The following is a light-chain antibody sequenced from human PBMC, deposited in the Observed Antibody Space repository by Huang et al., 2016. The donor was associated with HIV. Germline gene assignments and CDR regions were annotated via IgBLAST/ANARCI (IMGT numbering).Light chain of an antibody. CDR1: QSVSNSY. V-gene: IGKV3-20*01. CDR3: QHYGSA. CDR2: GAF. Sequence: EVVLTQSPGTLSLSPGERATLSCRASQSVSNSYTAWYQQKPGQAPRLRIYGAFRRATGIPDRFSGSGSGTDFTLTISRLEPEDFAVYYCQHYGSAFGQGTKVEIK. J-gene: IGKJ1*01.